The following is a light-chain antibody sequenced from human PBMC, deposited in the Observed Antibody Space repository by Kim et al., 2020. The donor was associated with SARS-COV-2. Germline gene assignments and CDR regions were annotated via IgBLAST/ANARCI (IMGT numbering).Light chain of an antibody. CDR3: KQKESYWT. V-gene: IGKV1-5*03. Sequence: DIQMTQSPSTLSAFVRNRVTLTCRASQSVDSWLAWYQQKPGKAPKLLIYQASTLASGVPSRFSGSGSGTDFTLTISNLQPDDSAIYYCKQKESYWTFGPGTKVDI. CDR1: QSVDSW. J-gene: IGKJ1*01. CDR2: QAS.